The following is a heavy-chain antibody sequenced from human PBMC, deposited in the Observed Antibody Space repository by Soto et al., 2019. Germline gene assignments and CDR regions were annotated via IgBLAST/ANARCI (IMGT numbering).Heavy chain of an antibody. CDR1: GFSLSTTGVG. V-gene: IGHV2-5*02. D-gene: IGHD3-10*01. CDR3: AQRLPHYGLGRERGTWFDP. J-gene: IGHJ5*02. Sequence: QITLKESGPTLVRPTQTLTLTCTFSGFSLSTTGVGVGWIRQPPGKALEWLALIYWDADKRYSPSLKSRLTITKDTSKNEVILTMTNMDPVDTARYYCAQRLPHYGLGRERGTWFDPWGQGTLVTVSS. CDR2: IYWDADK.